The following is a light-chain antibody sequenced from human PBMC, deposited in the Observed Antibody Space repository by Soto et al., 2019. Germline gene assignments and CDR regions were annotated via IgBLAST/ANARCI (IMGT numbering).Light chain of an antibody. V-gene: IGKV3-20*01. CDR3: QQYGSSPRT. CDR1: QSVSSSY. Sequence: EILLSRSPGALSLXXXXRXXXSXGASQSVSSSYLAWYQQKPGQAPRLLIYGASSRATGIPDRFSGSGSGTDFTLTISRLEPEDFAVYYCQQYGSSPRTFGQGTKVDI. J-gene: IGKJ1*01. CDR2: GAS.